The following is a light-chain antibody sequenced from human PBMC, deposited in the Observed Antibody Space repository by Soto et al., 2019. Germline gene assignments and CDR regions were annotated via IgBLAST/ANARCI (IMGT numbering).Light chain of an antibody. CDR3: QTWGTGTWV. CDR2: LNSDGSH. Sequence: QSVLTQSPSASASLGDSVKLTCTLSSGHSSYAIAWHQQQPEKGPRYLMKLNSDGSHSKGDGIPDRFSGSSSGAERYLTISSLQSEDEADYYCQTWGTGTWVFGGGTKLPS. J-gene: IGLJ3*02. V-gene: IGLV4-69*01. CDR1: SGHSSYA.